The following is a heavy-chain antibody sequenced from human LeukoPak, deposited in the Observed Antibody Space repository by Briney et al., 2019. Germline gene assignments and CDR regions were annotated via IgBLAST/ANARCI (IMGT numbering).Heavy chain of an antibody. Sequence: ASVKVSCKASGYTFTNDYIHWVRQAPGQGLEWMGGIIPIFGTANYAQKFQGRVTITADESTSTAYMELSSLRSEDTAVYYCARGVGYCSGGSCPFDPWGQGTLVTVSS. V-gene: IGHV1-69*13. CDR2: IIPIFGTA. J-gene: IGHJ5*02. CDR3: ARGVGYCSGGSCPFDP. D-gene: IGHD2-15*01. CDR1: GYTFTNDY.